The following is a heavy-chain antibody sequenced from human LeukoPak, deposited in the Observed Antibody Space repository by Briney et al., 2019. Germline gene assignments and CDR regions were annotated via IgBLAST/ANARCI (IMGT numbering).Heavy chain of an antibody. D-gene: IGHD3-10*01. Sequence: ASVKVSCKASGYTFTSYGISWVRQAPGQGLEWMGWISAYNGNTNYAQKLQGRVTMTTDTSTSTAYMELRSLRSDDTAVYYCAREPYYYGSGSYYNFDYWGQGTLVTVYS. CDR2: ISAYNGNT. CDR1: GYTFTSYG. CDR3: AREPYYYGSGSYYNFDY. J-gene: IGHJ4*02. V-gene: IGHV1-18*01.